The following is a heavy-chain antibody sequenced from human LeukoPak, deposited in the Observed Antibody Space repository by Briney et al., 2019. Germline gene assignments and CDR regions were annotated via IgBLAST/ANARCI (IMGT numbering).Heavy chain of an antibody. J-gene: IGHJ4*02. CDR1: GFTFSNYA. CDR2: ISGSGGST. D-gene: IGHD6-13*01. Sequence: GGSLRLSCAASGFTFSNYAMSWVRQAPGKGLEWVSAISGSGGSTYYADSVKGRFTISRDNPKNTLYLQMNSLRAEDTAIYYCAKGKHSSSRLIDYWGQGTLVTVSS. CDR3: AKGKHSSSRLIDY. V-gene: IGHV3-23*01.